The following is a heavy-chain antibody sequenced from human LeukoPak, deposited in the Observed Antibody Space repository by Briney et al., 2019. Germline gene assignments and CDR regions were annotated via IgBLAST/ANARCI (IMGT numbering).Heavy chain of an antibody. CDR2: IYHSGRA. D-gene: IGHD3-3*01. Sequence: SETLSLTCTVSGYSITSGYYWAWIRQPPGKGLEWIGNIYHSGRAFYKSSLKSRVTMSVETSKNQFSLNLTSVTAADTAVYFCARVSAHGICDSWGRGALVTVSS. CDR1: GYSITSGYY. CDR3: ARVSAHGICDS. J-gene: IGHJ4*02. V-gene: IGHV4-38-2*02.